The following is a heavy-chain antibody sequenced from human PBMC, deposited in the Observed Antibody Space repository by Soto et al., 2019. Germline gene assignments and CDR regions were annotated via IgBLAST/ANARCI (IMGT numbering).Heavy chain of an antibody. CDR1: GFTFSSYA. CDR2: ISGSGGST. D-gene: IGHD5-12*01. J-gene: IGHJ6*02. V-gene: IGHV3-23*01. CDR3: AKDQKDSGNYYYYYGMDV. Sequence: PGGSLRLSCAASGFTFSSYAMSWVRQAPGKGLEWVSAISGSGGSTYYADSVKGRFTISRDNSKNTLYLQMNSLRAEDTAVYYCAKDQKDSGNYYYYYGMDVWGQGTTVTVSS.